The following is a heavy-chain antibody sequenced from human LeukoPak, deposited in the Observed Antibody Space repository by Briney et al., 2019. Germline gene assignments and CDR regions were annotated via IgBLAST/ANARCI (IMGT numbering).Heavy chain of an antibody. CDR2: IFHSGIP. CDR3: ARGFGSITIFGVVPHRAPGIFQH. V-gene: IGHV4-39*07. J-gene: IGHJ1*01. D-gene: IGHD3-3*01. CDR1: RGSITSSIHY. Sequence: SETLSLTCLVSRGSITSSIHYWVWLRQPPGKALVWIGSIFHSGIPYYPPSLKNRVTISVDTSKNQCSLKLSSVTAADTAVYYCARGFGSITIFGVVPHRAPGIFQHWGQGTLVTVSS.